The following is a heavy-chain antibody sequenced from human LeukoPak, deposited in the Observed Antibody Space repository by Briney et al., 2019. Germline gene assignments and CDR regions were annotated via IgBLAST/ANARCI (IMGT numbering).Heavy chain of an antibody. D-gene: IGHD3-10*01. V-gene: IGHV5-51*01. CDR2: IYPGDSDT. CDR1: GNSFATYW. Sequence: GESLKISCKGSGNSFATYWIGWVRQMPGKGLEWMGIIYPGDSDTRYSPSFQGQVTISADKSISTAYLQWSSLKASDTAMYYCARTETYYGSGSYFDAFDIWGQGTMVTVSS. J-gene: IGHJ3*02. CDR3: ARTETYYGSGSYFDAFDI.